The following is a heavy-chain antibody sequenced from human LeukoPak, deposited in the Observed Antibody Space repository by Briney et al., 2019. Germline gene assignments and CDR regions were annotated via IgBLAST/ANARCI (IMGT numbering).Heavy chain of an antibody. Sequence: GGCLRLSCAAPVLTFSSSPVSWVRQAPWKGLEWVSAISNNGGYTYYADSVQGRFTISRDNSKSTLCLQMNSLRAEDTAVYYCAKQLGYCSDGSCYFPYWGQGTLVTVSS. V-gene: IGHV3-23*01. CDR2: ISNNGGYT. J-gene: IGHJ4*02. CDR1: VLTFSSSP. D-gene: IGHD2-15*01. CDR3: AKQLGYCSDGSCYFPY.